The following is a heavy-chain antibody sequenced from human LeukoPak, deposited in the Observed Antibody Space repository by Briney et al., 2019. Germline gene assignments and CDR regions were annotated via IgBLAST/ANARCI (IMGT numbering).Heavy chain of an antibody. J-gene: IGHJ4*02. CDR2: IYADGGGGGT. V-gene: IGHV3-53*01. CDR3: SRDPGGTWGFDY. CDR1: GVTVSTNY. Sequence: GGSLRLSCAVSGVTVSTNYMGWVRQAPGKGLEWVSVIYADGGGGGTYYADSVKGRFTISRDNSRNTLYLQMSNLRADDTAMYYCSRDPGGTWGFDYWGQGALVTVSS. D-gene: IGHD7-27*01.